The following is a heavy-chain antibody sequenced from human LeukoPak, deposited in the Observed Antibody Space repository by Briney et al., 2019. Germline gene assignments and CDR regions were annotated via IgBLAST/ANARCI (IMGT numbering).Heavy chain of an antibody. J-gene: IGHJ4*02. D-gene: IGHD2-2*01. CDR2: ISYDGRNI. CDR3: AKGPLRGTAAAIDY. CDR1: GFTFNNYG. Sequence: QPGKSLRLSCAASGFTFNNYGMHWVRQAPGKGLEWVAVISYDGRNIHYPDSAKGRFTISRDISTDTLWLQMDSLRTEDTAVYYCAKGPLRGTAAAIDYWGQGTLVTVSS. V-gene: IGHV3-30*18.